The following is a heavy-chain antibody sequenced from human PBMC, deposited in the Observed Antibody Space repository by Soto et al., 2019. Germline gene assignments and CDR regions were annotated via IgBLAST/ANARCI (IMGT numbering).Heavy chain of an antibody. D-gene: IGHD6-19*01. V-gene: IGHV4-59*01. J-gene: IGHJ4*02. CDR2: IYYSGST. CDR3: AREGQWLVFDY. Sequence: SGTLSLTCTVSGGSISSYYWSWIRQPPGKGLEWIGYIYYSGSTNYNPSLKSRVTISVDTSKNQFSLKLSSVTAADTAVYYCAREGQWLVFDYWGQGTLVTVSS. CDR1: GGSISSYY.